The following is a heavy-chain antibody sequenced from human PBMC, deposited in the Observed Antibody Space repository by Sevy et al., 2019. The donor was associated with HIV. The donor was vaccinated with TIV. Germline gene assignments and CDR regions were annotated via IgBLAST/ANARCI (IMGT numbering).Heavy chain of an antibody. CDR3: ARGGNGDFWSYEYYYYGMDV. J-gene: IGHJ6*02. Sequence: ASVKFSCEAFGYTFTSYDINWVRQAPGQGLEWMGWMSPNTGATGFAQKFQGRVTLTRNKSITTAYMELSSLTYEDTAVYYCARGGNGDFWSYEYYYYGMDVWGQGTTVTVSS. D-gene: IGHD3-3*01. V-gene: IGHV1-8*01. CDR1: GYTFTSYD. CDR2: MSPNTGAT.